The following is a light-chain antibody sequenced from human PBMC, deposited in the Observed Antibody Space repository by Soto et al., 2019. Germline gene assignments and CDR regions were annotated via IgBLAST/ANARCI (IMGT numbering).Light chain of an antibody. V-gene: IGKV3-11*01. Sequence: EIVLTQSPATLSLSPGERATLSCRASQSVSSYLAWYQQKPGQAPTLLIYDASNRATGIPARFSGSGSGTDFTLTISSLEPEDFAVYYCQQRVNWPPTFGGGTKVDIK. CDR3: QQRVNWPPT. CDR2: DAS. CDR1: QSVSSY. J-gene: IGKJ4*01.